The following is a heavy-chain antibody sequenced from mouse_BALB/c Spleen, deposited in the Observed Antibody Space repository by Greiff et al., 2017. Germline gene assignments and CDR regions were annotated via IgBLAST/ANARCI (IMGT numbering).Heavy chain of an antibody. CDR2: INPSSGYT. CDR3: ARSDDYGPYWYFDV. Sequence: VQLQQSAAELARPGASVKMSCKASGYTFTSYTMHWVKQRPGQGLEWIGYINPSSGYTEYNQKFKDKTTLTADKSSSTAYMQLSSLTSEDSAVYYCARSDDYGPYWYFDVWGAGTTVTVSS. V-gene: IGHV1-4*02. J-gene: IGHJ1*01. CDR1: GYTFTSYT. D-gene: IGHD2-4*01.